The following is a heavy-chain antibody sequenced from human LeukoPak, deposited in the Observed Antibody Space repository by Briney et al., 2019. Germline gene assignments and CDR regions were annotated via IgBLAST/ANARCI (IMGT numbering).Heavy chain of an antibody. V-gene: IGHV3-33*01. Sequence: GRSLRLSCAASGFTFSSYGMHWVRQAPGKGLEWVAVIWYDGSNKYYADSVKGRFTISRDNSKNTLYLQMNSLRAEDTAVYYCARGGGYSSGMLDYWGQGTLVTVSS. CDR3: ARGGGYSSGMLDY. J-gene: IGHJ4*02. D-gene: IGHD6-19*01. CDR1: GFTFSSYG. CDR2: IWYDGSNK.